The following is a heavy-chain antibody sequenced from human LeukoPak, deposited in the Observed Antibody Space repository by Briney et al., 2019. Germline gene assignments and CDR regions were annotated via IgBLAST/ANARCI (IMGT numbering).Heavy chain of an antibody. J-gene: IGHJ3*02. CDR2: INHSGST. CDR3: ARDHPRSYSRSYYVRAFDI. Sequence: PSETLSLACAVYGGSFSGYYWSWIRQPPGKGLEWIGEINHSGSTNYNPSLKSRVTISVDTSKNQFSLKLSSVTAADTAVYYCARDHPRSYSRSYYVRAFDIWGQGTMVTVSS. CDR1: GGSFSGYY. D-gene: IGHD1-26*01. V-gene: IGHV4-34*01.